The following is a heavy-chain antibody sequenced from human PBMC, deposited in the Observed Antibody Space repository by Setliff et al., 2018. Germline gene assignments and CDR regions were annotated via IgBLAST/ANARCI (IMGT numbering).Heavy chain of an antibody. V-gene: IGHV1-18*01. CDR1: GYTFDNYG. J-gene: IGHJ4*02. Sequence: GASVKVSCKASGYTFDNYGISWLRQAPGQGLEWMGWIGPSTGNTFYAQKYQGRVTLTTDTSTTTAYMELRSLTSDNTAIYFCARDWDIWDYFDFWGQGTLVTAPQ. D-gene: IGHD1-26*01. CDR3: ARDWDIWDYFDF. CDR2: IGPSTGNT.